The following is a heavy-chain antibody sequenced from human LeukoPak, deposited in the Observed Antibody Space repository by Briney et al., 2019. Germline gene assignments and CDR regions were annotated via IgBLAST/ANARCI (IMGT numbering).Heavy chain of an antibody. V-gene: IGHV3-23*01. CDR3: AKADLRTGYGSGSYYPFDY. CDR1: GFTFSSYA. Sequence: GGSLRLSCAASGFTFSSYAMSWVRQAPGKGLEWVSAISGSGGSTCYADPVKGRFTISRDNSKNTLYLQMNSLRAEDTAVYYCAKADLRTGYGSGSYYPFDYWGQGTLVTVSS. D-gene: IGHD3-10*01. CDR2: ISGSGGST. J-gene: IGHJ4*02.